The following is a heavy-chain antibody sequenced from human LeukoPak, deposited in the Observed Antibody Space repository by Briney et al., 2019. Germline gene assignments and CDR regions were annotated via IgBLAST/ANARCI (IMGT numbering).Heavy chain of an antibody. CDR2: ISSSGNT. J-gene: IGHJ6*02. CDR3: ARGPTSTTARGMDV. D-gene: IGHD2-2*01. V-gene: IGHV3-21*04. Sequence: GGSLRLSCAASGFTFSRSAMTWVRQTPGKGLDWVSSISSSGNTYYADSVKGRFTISRDNAKNSLYLQMNSLRAEDTAVYYCARGPTSTTARGMDVWGQGTTVTVSS. CDR1: GFTFSRSA.